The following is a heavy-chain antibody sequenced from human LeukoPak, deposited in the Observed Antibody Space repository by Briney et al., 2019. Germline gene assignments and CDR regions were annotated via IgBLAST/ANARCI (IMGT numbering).Heavy chain of an antibody. CDR3: ARGMGRWDRGGDSYGPYRENFDY. Sequence: SETLSLTCAVYGGSFSGYYWSWIRQPPGKGLEWIGEINHSGSTNYNPSLKGRVTISVDTSMNQFSLKLSSVTAADTAVYYCARGMGRWDRGGDSYGPYRENFDYWGQGTLVTVSS. CDR1: GGSFSGYY. D-gene: IGHD5-18*01. J-gene: IGHJ4*02. V-gene: IGHV4-34*01. CDR2: INHSGST.